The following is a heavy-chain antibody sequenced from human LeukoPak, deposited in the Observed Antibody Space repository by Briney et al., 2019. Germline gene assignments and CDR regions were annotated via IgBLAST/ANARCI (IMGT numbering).Heavy chain of an antibody. D-gene: IGHD3-22*01. V-gene: IGHV1-18*01. CDR2: ISAYNGNT. CDR1: GYTFSTYG. CDR3: ARTYYDSSGFQEYFQN. J-gene: IGHJ1*01. Sequence: ASVKVSCKASGYTFSTYGISWVRQAPGQGLEWMGWISAYNGNTNYAQKLQSRVTMTTDTSTSTAYMELRSLRSDDTAVYYCARTYYDSSGFQEYFQNWGQGTLVTVSS.